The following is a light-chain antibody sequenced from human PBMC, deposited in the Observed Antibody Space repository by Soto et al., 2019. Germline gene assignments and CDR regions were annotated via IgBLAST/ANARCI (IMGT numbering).Light chain of an antibody. Sequence: DIQMTQSPSTRSASVGDRVTITCRASQSIGRWLAWYQQKPGKAPKVLIYDASTLKSGVPSRFSGSGSGTDFTLTISSLQPDDFAIYYCQQNDTYTWTFGQGTKVDIK. CDR1: QSIGRW. CDR3: QQNDTYTWT. CDR2: DAS. J-gene: IGKJ1*01. V-gene: IGKV1-5*01.